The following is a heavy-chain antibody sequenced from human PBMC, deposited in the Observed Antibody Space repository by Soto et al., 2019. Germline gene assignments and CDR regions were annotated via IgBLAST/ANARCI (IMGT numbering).Heavy chain of an antibody. V-gene: IGHV1-2*04. Sequence: ASVKVSCKASGYTFTGYYMHWVRQAPGQGLEWMGWINPNSGGTNYAQKFQGWVTMTRDTSISTAYMELSRLRSDDTAVYYCARDHRRRGITIFGKVDGMDVWGQGTTVTVSS. CDR3: ARDHRRRGITIFGKVDGMDV. J-gene: IGHJ6*02. CDR1: GYTFTGYY. CDR2: INPNSGGT. D-gene: IGHD3-3*01.